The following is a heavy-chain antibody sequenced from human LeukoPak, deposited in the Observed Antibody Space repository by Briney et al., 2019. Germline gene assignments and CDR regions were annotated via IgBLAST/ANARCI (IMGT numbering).Heavy chain of an antibody. CDR1: GGSLSTYK. Sequence: PSETLSLTCTVSGGSLSTYKWSWFRQSAGNKLEWIGRIFSSGRTDYSPSLRSRVAMSVDTSKSQFSLHMTSVTAADTAVYYCTRGIVGATAFDQCGQGILVTVSS. J-gene: IGHJ4*02. CDR2: IFSSGRT. D-gene: IGHD1-26*01. CDR3: TRGIVGATAFDQ. V-gene: IGHV4-4*07.